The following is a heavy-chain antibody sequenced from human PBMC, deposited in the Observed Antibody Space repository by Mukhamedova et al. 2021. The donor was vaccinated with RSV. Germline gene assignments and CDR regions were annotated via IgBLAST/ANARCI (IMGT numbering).Heavy chain of an antibody. CDR2: ISGYSSYT. D-gene: IGHD2-2*01. J-gene: IGHJ6*02. V-gene: IGHV1-18*01. CDR3: ARGSSTSGYGLDV. Sequence: EYMGWISGYSSYTKYAEKFQGRLIMTTDTSTSTVYMELRSLRSDDTAVYFCARGSSTSGYGLDVWGQGTSVTVSS.